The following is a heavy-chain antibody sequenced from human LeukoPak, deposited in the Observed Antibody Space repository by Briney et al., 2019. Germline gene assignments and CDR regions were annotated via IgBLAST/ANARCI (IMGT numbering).Heavy chain of an antibody. V-gene: IGHV1-2*02. CDR3: AGFLEGRRLRSGFDY. CDR2: INPNSGGT. CDR1: GYTFTGYY. D-gene: IGHD3-3*01. J-gene: IGHJ4*02. Sequence: ASVKVSCKASGYTFTGYYMHWVRQAPGQGLEWMGWINPNSGGTNYAQKFQGRVTMTRDTSISTAYMELSRLRSDDTAVYYCAGFLEGRRLRSGFDYWGQGTLVTVSS.